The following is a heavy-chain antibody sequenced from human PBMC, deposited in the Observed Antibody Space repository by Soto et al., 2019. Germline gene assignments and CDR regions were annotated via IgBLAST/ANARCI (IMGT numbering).Heavy chain of an antibody. CDR2: ISAYNGNT. CDR1: GYTFTSYG. J-gene: IGHJ4*02. V-gene: IGHV1-18*04. D-gene: IGHD6-19*01. Sequence: ASVKVSCKASGYTFTSYGISWVRQAPGQGLEWMGWISAYNGNTNYAQKLQGRVTMTTDTSTSTAYMELRSLRSDDTAVYYCARDNRQWLVRDFGYWGQGTLVTVSS. CDR3: ARDNRQWLVRDFGY.